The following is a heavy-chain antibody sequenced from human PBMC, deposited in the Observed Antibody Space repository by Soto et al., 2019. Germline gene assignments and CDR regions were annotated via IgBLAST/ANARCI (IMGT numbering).Heavy chain of an antibody. CDR3: ARERPDGARLDP. Sequence: SETLSLTCTVSGGSISSGNFSWTWIRQPPGKGLEWIAYIFHTGSTFYNSSLKPRVSISVDRSKNQFSLKLKSVTETDTAVYYCARERPDGARLDPWGQGTLVTVSS. CDR2: IFHTGST. J-gene: IGHJ5*02. V-gene: IGHV4-30-2*01. CDR1: GGSISSGNFS. D-gene: IGHD6-6*01.